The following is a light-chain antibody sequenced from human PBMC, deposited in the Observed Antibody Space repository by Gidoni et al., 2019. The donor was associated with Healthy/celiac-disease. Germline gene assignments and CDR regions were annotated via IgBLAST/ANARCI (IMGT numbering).Light chain of an antibody. V-gene: IGKV1-5*03. CDR1: QSISSW. CDR2: KAS. J-gene: IGKJ3*01. CDR3: QQYNSYPFT. Sequence: IQMTQSPSTLSASVGDRVTITSRASQSISSWLAWYQQKPGKAPKLLIYKASSLESGVPSRFSGSGSGTEFTLTISSLQPDDFANYYCQQYNSYPFTFGPGTKVDIK.